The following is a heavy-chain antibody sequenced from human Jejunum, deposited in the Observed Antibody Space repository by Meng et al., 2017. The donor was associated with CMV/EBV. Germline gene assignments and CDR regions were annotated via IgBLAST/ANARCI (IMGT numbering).Heavy chain of an antibody. Sequence: ASGFTVSSYGMSWVRQAPGKGLEWVSGISDTGGSTYYADSVKGRFTISRDNSKNTLYLQMNSLRAEDTAVYYCAKDRLTIAFLDYWGQGTQVTVSS. CDR3: AKDRLTIAFLDY. V-gene: IGHV3-23*01. CDR2: ISDTGGST. J-gene: IGHJ4*02. CDR1: GFTVSSYG. D-gene: IGHD3-10*01.